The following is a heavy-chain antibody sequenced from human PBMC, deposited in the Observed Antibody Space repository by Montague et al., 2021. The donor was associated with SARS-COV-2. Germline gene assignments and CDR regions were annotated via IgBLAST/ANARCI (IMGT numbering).Heavy chain of an antibody. CDR1: GFTFSSYS. CDR3: ARDPYYDILTGYYNY. D-gene: IGHD3-9*01. V-gene: IGHV3-21*01. J-gene: IGHJ4*02. Sequence: SLRRSCAASGFTFSSYSMNWVRQAPGKGLEWVSSISSSSSYIYYADSVKGRFTISRDNAKNSLYQQMNSLRAEDTAVYYCARDPYYDILTGYYNYWGQGTLVTVSS. CDR2: ISSSSSYI.